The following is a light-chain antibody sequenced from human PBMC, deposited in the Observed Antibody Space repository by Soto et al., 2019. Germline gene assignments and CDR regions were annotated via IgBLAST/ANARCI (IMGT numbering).Light chain of an antibody. CDR1: QDIDNS. CDR3: HQYENLPPT. CDR2: DAS. V-gene: IGKV1-33*01. Sequence: DIQMTQSPSSLTASIGDRVILTCQSIQDIDNSLNWYQHKPGKAPKLLIYDASNLERGVPARFSGSGSGTDFSFTISSLQPEDIATYYCHQYENLPPTFGQGTKLEIK. J-gene: IGKJ5*01.